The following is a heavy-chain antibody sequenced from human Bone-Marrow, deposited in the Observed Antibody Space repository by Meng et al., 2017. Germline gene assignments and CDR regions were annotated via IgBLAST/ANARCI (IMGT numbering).Heavy chain of an antibody. V-gene: IGHV4-31*02. J-gene: IGHJ4*02. D-gene: IGHD3-22*01. Sequence: SWVRQHPGKGLEWIGYIYYSGSTYYNPSLKSRVTISVDTSKNQFSLKLSSVTAADTAVYYCARGYYDSSGYYFCDYWGQGTLVTVSS. CDR3: ARGYYDSSGYYFCDY. CDR2: IYYSGST.